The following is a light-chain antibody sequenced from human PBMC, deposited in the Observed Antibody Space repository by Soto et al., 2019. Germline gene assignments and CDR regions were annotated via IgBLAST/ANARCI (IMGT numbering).Light chain of an antibody. CDR2: KNN. CDR3: ASWDNDLNGPI. Sequence: QSVLTQPPSASGTPGQRVSISCSGSASNVGSTYVFWYQQVPGTAPTLLIYKNNQRPSGFSDRFSGSKSGTSASLAISGLRVDDEADYYCASWDNDLNGPIFGGGTKLTVL. CDR1: ASNVGSTY. J-gene: IGLJ2*01. V-gene: IGLV1-47*01.